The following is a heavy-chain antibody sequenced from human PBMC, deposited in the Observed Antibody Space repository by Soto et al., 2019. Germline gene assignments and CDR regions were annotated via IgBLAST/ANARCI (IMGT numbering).Heavy chain of an antibody. CDR3: ARDGYCGGDCYSAY. J-gene: IGHJ4*02. V-gene: IGHV1-69*13. CDR1: GGTFSSYA. D-gene: IGHD2-21*02. Sequence: SVKVSCKASGGTFSSYAISWVRQAPGQGLEWMGGIIPIFGTANYAQKFQGRVTITADESTSTAYMELSSLRSEDTAVYYCARDGYCGGDCYSAYWGQGTLVTVSS. CDR2: IIPIFGTA.